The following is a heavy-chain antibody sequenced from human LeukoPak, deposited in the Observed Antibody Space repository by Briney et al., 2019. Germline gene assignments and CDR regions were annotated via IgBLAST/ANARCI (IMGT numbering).Heavy chain of an antibody. CDR1: GFTVSSNY. CDR3: ARSGYYDILTGYHYGMDV. V-gene: IGHV3-53*04. D-gene: IGHD3-9*01. CDR2: IYSGGST. Sequence: GGSLRLSCAASGFTVSSNYMSWVRQAPGKGLEWVSVIYSGGSTYYADSVKGRFTISRHNSKNTLYLQMNSLRAEDTAVHYCARSGYYDILTGYHYGMDVWGQGTTVTVSS. J-gene: IGHJ6*02.